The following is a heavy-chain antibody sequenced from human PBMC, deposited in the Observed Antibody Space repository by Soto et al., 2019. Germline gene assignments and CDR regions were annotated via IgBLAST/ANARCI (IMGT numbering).Heavy chain of an antibody. Sequence: QVQLVESGGGVVQPGRSLRLSCAASGFTFSSYGMHWVRQAPGKGLEWVAVISYDGSNKYYADSVKGRFTTSRDNSKNTLYLQMNSLRAEDTAVYYCAKVRGIVVAYAFDYWGQGTLVTVSS. V-gene: IGHV3-30*18. CDR1: GFTFSSYG. CDR3: AKVRGIVVAYAFDY. D-gene: IGHD6-19*01. J-gene: IGHJ4*02. CDR2: ISYDGSNK.